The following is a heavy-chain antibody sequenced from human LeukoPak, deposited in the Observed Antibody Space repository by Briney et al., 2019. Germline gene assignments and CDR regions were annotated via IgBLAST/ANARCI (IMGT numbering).Heavy chain of an antibody. CDR2: IRSKPNSYAT. D-gene: IGHD3-10*01. V-gene: IGHV3-73*01. CDR3: TRLGYYYGSGSSINDY. CDR1: GFTFSGSA. Sequence: GGSLTLSCAASGFTFSGSAMHWVRQASGKGLEWVGRIRSKPNSYATAYAASVKGRFTIYRDDSKNTAYLQMNSLKTEDTAVYYCTRLGYYYGSGSSINDYWGQGTLVTVSS. J-gene: IGHJ4*02.